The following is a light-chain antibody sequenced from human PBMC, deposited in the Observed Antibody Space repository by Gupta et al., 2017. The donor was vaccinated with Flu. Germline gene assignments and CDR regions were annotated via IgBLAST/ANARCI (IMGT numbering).Light chain of an antibody. CDR3: HQYFSFPRT. Sequence: AGSTLQSGVPSRFSGSRSGTDFSLIISGLQSEDFATYYCHQYFSFPRTFGGGTKVEIK. CDR2: AGS. V-gene: IGKV1D-8*01. J-gene: IGKJ4*01.